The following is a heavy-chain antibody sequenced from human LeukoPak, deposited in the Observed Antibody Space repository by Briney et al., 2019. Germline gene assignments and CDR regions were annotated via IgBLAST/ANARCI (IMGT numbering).Heavy chain of an antibody. V-gene: IGHV4-61*02. CDR1: GGSISSGSYY. Sequence: NSSETLSLTCTVSGGSISSGSYYWSWIRQPAGKGLEWIGRIYTSGSTNYNPSLKSRVTISVDTSKNQFSLKLSSVTAADTAVYYCARDRSAEWFGEGGWFDPWGQGTLVTVSS. CDR2: IYTSGST. CDR3: ARDRSAEWFGEGGWFDP. D-gene: IGHD3-10*01. J-gene: IGHJ5*02.